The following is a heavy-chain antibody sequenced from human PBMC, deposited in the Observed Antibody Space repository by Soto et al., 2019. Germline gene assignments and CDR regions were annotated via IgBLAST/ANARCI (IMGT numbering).Heavy chain of an antibody. CDR3: ARDWRVVSATPLDY. V-gene: IGHV3-74*01. J-gene: IGHJ4*02. CDR1: GFTFSSFW. Sequence: EVQLVESGGGLVQPGGSLRLSCAASGFTFSSFWMHWVRQAPGKGLVWVSRINSDGTITNYADSVEGRFTISRDNAKNTLYLQMNSLRAEDTAVYYCARDWRVVSATPLDYWGQGTLVTVSS. D-gene: IGHD2-21*02. CDR2: INSDGTIT.